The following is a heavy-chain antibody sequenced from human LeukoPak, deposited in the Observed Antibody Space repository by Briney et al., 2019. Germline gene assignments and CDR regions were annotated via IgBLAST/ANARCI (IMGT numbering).Heavy chain of an antibody. CDR2: IYPGDSDT. D-gene: IGHD1-7*01. Sequence: GESLKISCKGSGYSFTSYWIGWVRQMPGKGLEWMGIIYPGDSDTRYSPSFQGQVTISADKSISTAYLQWSSLKASDTAIYYCARAIAPYMWDYVWFDPWGQGTLVTVSS. J-gene: IGHJ5*02. CDR1: GYSFTSYW. V-gene: IGHV5-51*01. CDR3: ARAIAPYMWDYVWFDP.